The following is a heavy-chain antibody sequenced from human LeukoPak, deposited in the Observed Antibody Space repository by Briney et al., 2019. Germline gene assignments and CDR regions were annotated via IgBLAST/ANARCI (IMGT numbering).Heavy chain of an antibody. J-gene: IGHJ4*02. CDR3: ARGHPDVLLRFGELSLAFDY. V-gene: IGHV4-39*07. CDR1: GGSVTYTNYY. Sequence: SETLSLTCTVSGGSVTYTNYYWGWIRQPPGKGLQWIGVIYYNGKTYYNPSLKSRVTVAVDTSKNQFSLKLSSVTAADTAVYYCARGHPDVLLRFGELSLAFDYWGQGTLVTVSS. CDR2: IYYNGKT. D-gene: IGHD3-10*01.